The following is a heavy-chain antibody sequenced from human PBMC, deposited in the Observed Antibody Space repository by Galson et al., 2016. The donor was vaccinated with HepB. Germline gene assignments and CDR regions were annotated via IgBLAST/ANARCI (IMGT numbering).Heavy chain of an antibody. CDR1: GGSISTSF. V-gene: IGHV4-59*01. CDR2: VSYRGTT. Sequence: ETLSLTCTVSGGSISTSFWSWIRQPPGKGLEWIGYVSYRGTTDYNSSLKSRVTISVDATKNQVSLKLTSVSAADAAVYYCARDRIGSYYTFDIWGQGTMVTVSS. D-gene: IGHD1-26*01. CDR3: ARDRIGSYYTFDI. J-gene: IGHJ3*02.